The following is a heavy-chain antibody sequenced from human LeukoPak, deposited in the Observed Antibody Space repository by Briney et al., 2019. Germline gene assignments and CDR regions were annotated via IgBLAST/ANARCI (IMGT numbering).Heavy chain of an antibody. CDR1: GFTFSSYA. CDR2: ISGSGGST. J-gene: IGHJ4*02. CDR3: AKSRGYYYEKSGPADY. V-gene: IGHV3-23*01. D-gene: IGHD3-22*01. Sequence: GGSLRLSCAASGFTFSSYAISWVRQAPGKGLEWVSAISGSGGSTYYADSVKGRFTISRDNSKNTLYLQMNSLSAEDTAVYYCAKSRGYYYEKSGPADYWGQGTLVTVSS.